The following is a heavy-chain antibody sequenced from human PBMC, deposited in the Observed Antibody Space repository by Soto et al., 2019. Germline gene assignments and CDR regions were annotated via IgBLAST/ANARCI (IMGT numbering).Heavy chain of an antibody. CDR2: IYQSGST. J-gene: IGHJ4*02. CDR1: GASISTNNW. CDR3: ARSDGWYALHS. D-gene: IGHD6-19*01. V-gene: IGHV4-4*02. Sequence: QVQLQESGPGLVKPSGTLSLTCAVSGASISTNNWWSWVRQPPGKGLEWIGEIYQSGSTSYNPSLKRRVPISVDTSQKPFSLTLSSVTAADTAVYYCARSDGWYALHSWGQGTLVTVSS.